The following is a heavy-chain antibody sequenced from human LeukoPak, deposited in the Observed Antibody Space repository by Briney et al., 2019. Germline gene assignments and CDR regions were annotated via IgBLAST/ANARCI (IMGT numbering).Heavy chain of an antibody. V-gene: IGHV4-59*01. CDR2: IYYSGST. J-gene: IGHJ4*02. CDR3: ARDDVLDY. Sequence: SETLSLTCAVYGGSFSGYYWSWIRQPPGKGLEWIGYIYYSGSTNYNPSLKSRVTISVDTSKNQFSLKLSSVTAADTAVYYCARDDVLDYWGQGTLVTVSS. CDR1: GGSFSGYY. D-gene: IGHD6-6*01.